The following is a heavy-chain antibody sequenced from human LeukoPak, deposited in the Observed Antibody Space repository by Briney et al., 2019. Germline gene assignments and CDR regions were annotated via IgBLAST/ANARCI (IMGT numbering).Heavy chain of an antibody. CDR3: ATASIAVAGTTYYYYGMDV. Sequence: GTSLRLSCAASGFTFGSSTLHWVRQAPGKGLEWVALISHDGIQKYYGDSVKGRFTISRDNAKNTLYLQMNSLRAEDTAVYYCATASIAVAGTTYYYYGMDVWGQGTTVTVSS. CDR1: GFTFGSST. CDR2: ISHDGIQK. V-gene: IGHV3-30-3*01. J-gene: IGHJ6*02. D-gene: IGHD6-19*01.